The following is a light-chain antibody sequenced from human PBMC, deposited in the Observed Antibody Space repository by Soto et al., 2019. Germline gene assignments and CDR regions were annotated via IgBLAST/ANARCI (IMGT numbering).Light chain of an antibody. CDR1: QSLLYSNGYNY. Sequence: DIVMTQSPLSLPVTPGEPASISCRSSQSLLYSNGYNYVDWYLQKPGQPPQLLIFLASSRASGVPDRFNCSGSGTDFTLRITTVEAEDVGVYYCMQVLQTPLTFGGGTKLEIK. CDR2: LAS. J-gene: IGKJ4*01. CDR3: MQVLQTPLT. V-gene: IGKV2-28*01.